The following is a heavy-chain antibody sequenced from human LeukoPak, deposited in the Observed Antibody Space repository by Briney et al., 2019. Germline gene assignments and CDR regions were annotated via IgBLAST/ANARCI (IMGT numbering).Heavy chain of an antibody. J-gene: IGHJ6*03. CDR3: ARVKVWSGYYLHYYYYMDV. CDR1: GGSISSHY. D-gene: IGHD3-3*01. CDR2: IYYSGST. V-gene: IGHV4-59*11. Sequence: PSETLSLTCTVSGGSISSHYWSWIRQPPGKGLEWIGYIYYSGSTNYNPSLKSRVTISVDTSKNQFSLKLSSVTAADTAVYYCARVKVWSGYYLHYYYYMDVWGKGTTVTVSS.